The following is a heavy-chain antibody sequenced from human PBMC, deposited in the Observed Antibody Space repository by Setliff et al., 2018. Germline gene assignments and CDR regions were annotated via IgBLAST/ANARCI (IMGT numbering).Heavy chain of an antibody. J-gene: IGHJ3*02. CDR3: ARHIWGAKMQLPHDVFDI. D-gene: IGHD2-2*01. CDR1: YYSISSGYY. Sequence: SETLSLTCAVAYYSISSGYYWGWIRQPPGKGLEWIGSMYHSGRTYYSPSLESRVTISVDMSKNHLSLKLSSVTAADTAVYYCARHIWGAKMQLPHDVFDIWGQGTMVTVSS. CDR2: MYHSGRT. V-gene: IGHV4-38-2*01.